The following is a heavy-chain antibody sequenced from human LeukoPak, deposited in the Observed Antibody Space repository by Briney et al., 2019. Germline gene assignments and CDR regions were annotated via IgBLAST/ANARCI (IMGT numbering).Heavy chain of an antibody. Sequence: SETLSLTCNVSGGSTTSNYWSWIRQSPGKGLEWIGCIYYSGSTKYNPSLNSRVTISADTSKNQLSLKLTSVTAADTAVYYCARDRERSGSPYFFDFWGQGTLVTVSS. CDR2: IYYSGST. D-gene: IGHD1-26*01. J-gene: IGHJ4*02. CDR3: ARDRERSGSPYFFDF. CDR1: GGSTTSNY. V-gene: IGHV4-59*01.